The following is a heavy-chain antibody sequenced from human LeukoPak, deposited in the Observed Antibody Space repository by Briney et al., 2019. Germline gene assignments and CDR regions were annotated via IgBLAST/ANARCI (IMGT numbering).Heavy chain of an antibody. CDR3: ARWQYTISSGWFDP. V-gene: IGHV4-59*08. CDR2: IYYSGGP. D-gene: IGHD6-6*01. CDR1: GGSISSLY. J-gene: IGHJ5*02. Sequence: SETLSLTCTISGGSISSLYWGWIRQPPGKGLEWIGSIYYSGGPNYNPSLKSRVTISVDTSKIQFSLKLSSVTAADTAVYYCARWQYTISSGWFDPWGQGTLVTV.